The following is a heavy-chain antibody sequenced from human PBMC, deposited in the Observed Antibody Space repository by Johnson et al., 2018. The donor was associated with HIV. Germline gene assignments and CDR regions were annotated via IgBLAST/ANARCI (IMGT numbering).Heavy chain of an antibody. J-gene: IGHJ3*02. Sequence: QVQLVESGGGVVQPGGSLRLSCAASGFTFRSYGMHWVRQAPGKGLEWVAVMSYDGSNKYYADSVKGRFTISRDSSKNTLYLQMNSLRPEDTAVYYCAKDRNWGRLFDGFDIWGRGTMVTVSS. CDR3: AKDRNWGRLFDGFDI. V-gene: IGHV3-30*18. CDR1: GFTFRSYG. CDR2: MSYDGSNK. D-gene: IGHD7-27*01.